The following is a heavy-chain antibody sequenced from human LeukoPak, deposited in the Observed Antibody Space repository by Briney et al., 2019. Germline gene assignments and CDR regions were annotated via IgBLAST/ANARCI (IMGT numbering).Heavy chain of an antibody. Sequence: SETLSLTCAVYGGSFSGYYWSWIRQPPGKGLEWIGEINHSGSTNYNPSLKSRVTISVDTSENQFSLKLSSVTAADTAVYYCARANIAAAGTDPLFDYWGQGTLVTVSS. V-gene: IGHV4-34*01. J-gene: IGHJ4*02. CDR2: INHSGST. CDR3: ARANIAAAGTDPLFDY. CDR1: GGSFSGYY. D-gene: IGHD6-13*01.